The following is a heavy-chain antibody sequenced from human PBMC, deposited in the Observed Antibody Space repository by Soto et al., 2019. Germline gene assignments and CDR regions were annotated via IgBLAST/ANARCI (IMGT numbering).Heavy chain of an antibody. J-gene: IGHJ4*02. V-gene: IGHV3-66*01. CDR3: ARGPDSPTVTLDRDY. Sequence: PGGSLRLSCAASGFTVSSIYMSWVRQAPGKGLEWVSVFYSGGSTYYTDSVKGRFTISRDNSKNTLFLQMNSLRAEDTALYFCARGPDSPTVTLDRDYWGRGTLVTVSS. D-gene: IGHD4-17*01. CDR2: FYSGGST. CDR1: GFTVSSIY.